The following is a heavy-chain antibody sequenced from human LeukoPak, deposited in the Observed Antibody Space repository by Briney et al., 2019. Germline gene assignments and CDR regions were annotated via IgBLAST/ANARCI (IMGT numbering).Heavy chain of an antibody. CDR1: GYSFTSYW. CDR3: ARGRKGYSSSWFSYYFDY. V-gene: IGHV5-51*01. D-gene: IGHD6-13*01. CDR2: IYPGDSDT. J-gene: IGHJ4*02. Sequence: GESLKISCKGSGYSFTSYWIGWVRQMPGKGLEWMGIIYPGDSDTRYSPSFQGQVTISADKSISTAYLQWSSPKASDTAMYYCARGRKGYSSSWFSYYFDYWGQGTLVTVSS.